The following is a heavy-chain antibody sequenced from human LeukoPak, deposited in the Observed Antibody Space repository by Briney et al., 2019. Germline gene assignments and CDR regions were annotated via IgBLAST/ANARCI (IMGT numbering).Heavy chain of an antibody. CDR3: ARGRYCSGGSCPGSYYYYYYMDV. Sequence: GGSLRLSCTASGFTFSSYAMHWVRQPPGKGLEYVSAISSNGSSTYYANSVKGRFTISRDNSKGTLYLQMGSLRAEDMHVYYCARGRYCSGGSCPGSYYYYYYMDVWGKGTTVTVSS. J-gene: IGHJ6*03. V-gene: IGHV3-64*01. D-gene: IGHD2-15*01. CDR2: ISSNGSST. CDR1: GFTFSSYA.